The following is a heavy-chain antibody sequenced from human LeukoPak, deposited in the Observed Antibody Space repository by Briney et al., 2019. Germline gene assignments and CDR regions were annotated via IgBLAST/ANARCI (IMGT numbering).Heavy chain of an antibody. CDR2: ISWNSGSI. V-gene: IGHV3-9*01. CDR3: AKDIEEGWDYVWGSYRYPGFDY. CDR1: RFTFSSYA. D-gene: IGHD3-16*02. Sequence: PGGSLRLSCVASRFTFSSYAMSWVRQAPGKGLEWVSGISWNSGSIGYADSVKGRFTISRDNAKNSLYLQMNSLRAEDTALYYCAKDIEEGWDYVWGSYRYPGFDYWGQGTLVTVSS. J-gene: IGHJ4*02.